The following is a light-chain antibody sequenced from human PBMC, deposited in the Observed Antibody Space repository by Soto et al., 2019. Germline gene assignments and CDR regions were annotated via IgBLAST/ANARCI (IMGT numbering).Light chain of an antibody. Sequence: ERVLTQSPGTLPLSPGERATLSCRASQSVSSSSLAWYQQNPGQAPRLLIYEASSRATGIPDSFSGSGSGTDFTLTISRLEPEDFAVYYCQQYRTFGQGTKVDIK. CDR2: EAS. V-gene: IGKV3-20*01. CDR3: QQYRT. J-gene: IGKJ1*01. CDR1: QSVSSSS.